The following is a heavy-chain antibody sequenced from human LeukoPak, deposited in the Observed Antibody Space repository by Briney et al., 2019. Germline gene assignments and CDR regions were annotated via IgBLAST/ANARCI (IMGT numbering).Heavy chain of an antibody. V-gene: IGHV4-34*01. J-gene: IGHJ6*02. CDR1: GESFSGYF. CDR2: SNHFGST. CDR3: ARRRLQLWAFPLPYNHYAIDV. D-gene: IGHD5-18*01. Sequence: PSETLSLTCAVSGESFSGYFWTWIRQPPGKGLEWIGESNHFGSTDYNPSLKSRVTISVDTSKKQFSLNLRSVTDADTSVYFWARRRLQLWAFPLPYNHYAIDVWGQGTTVTVSS.